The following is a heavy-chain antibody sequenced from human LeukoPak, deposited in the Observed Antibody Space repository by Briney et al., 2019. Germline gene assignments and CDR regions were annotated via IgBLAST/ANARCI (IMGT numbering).Heavy chain of an antibody. Sequence: ASVKVSCKASGYTFTGYYMHCVRQAPGQGLEWMGWINPNSGGTNYAQKFQGRVTMTRDTSISTAYMELSRLRSDDTAVYYCARSYDNSGYSDYWGQGTLVTVSS. D-gene: IGHD3-22*01. CDR3: ARSYDNSGYSDY. CDR2: INPNSGGT. CDR1: GYTFTGYY. V-gene: IGHV1-2*02. J-gene: IGHJ4*02.